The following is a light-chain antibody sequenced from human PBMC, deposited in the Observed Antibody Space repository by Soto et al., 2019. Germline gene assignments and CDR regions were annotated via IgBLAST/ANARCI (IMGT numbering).Light chain of an antibody. CDR3: QQYGSSPT. CDR1: QSVYSS. Sequence: TQSPATLSVSPGERATLSCRASQSVYSSLAWYQQKPGHAPRLLIYGASTRATGIPARFSGSASGTDFTLTISRLEPEDFAVYYCQQYGSSPTFGQGTKVDIK. CDR2: GAS. V-gene: IGKV3-20*01. J-gene: IGKJ1*01.